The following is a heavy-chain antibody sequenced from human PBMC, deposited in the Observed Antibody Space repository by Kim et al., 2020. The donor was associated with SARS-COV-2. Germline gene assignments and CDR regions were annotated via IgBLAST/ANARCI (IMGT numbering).Heavy chain of an antibody. Sequence: GGSLRLSCAASGFTFSSYSMNWVRQAPGKGLEWVSYISSSSSTIYYADSVKGRFTISRDNAKNSLYLQMNSLRDEDTAVYYCVYGSGSYQNYYYYYGMDVWGQGTTVTVSS. V-gene: IGHV3-48*02. CDR2: ISSSSSTI. D-gene: IGHD3-10*01. CDR3: VYGSGSYQNYYYYYGMDV. J-gene: IGHJ6*02. CDR1: GFTFSSYS.